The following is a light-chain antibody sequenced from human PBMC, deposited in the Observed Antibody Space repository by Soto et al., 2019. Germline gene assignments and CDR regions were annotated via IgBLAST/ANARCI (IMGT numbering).Light chain of an antibody. V-gene: IGKV3-20*01. CDR2: ATS. Sequence: EIVLTQSPGTLSLSPGERATLSCRASQSITSTYLAWYQQKSGQAPRLLIYATSSRATGIPDRFSGSGSRTDFTLTISRLEPEDFAVSYCQQYNSSPYTFGQGTNLEIK. CDR1: QSITSTY. J-gene: IGKJ2*01. CDR3: QQYNSSPYT.